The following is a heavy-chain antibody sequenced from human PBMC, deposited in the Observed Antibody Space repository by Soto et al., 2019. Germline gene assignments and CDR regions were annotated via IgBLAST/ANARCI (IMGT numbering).Heavy chain of an antibody. J-gene: IGHJ4*02. D-gene: IGHD7-27*01. Sequence: PSETLSLTCAVSGGSISSGGYSGSWIRQPPGKGLEWIGYIYHSGSTYYNPSLKSRVTISVDRSKNQFSLKLSSVTAADTAVYYCARLQGYDKNWDIVDDYWGQGTLVTVSS. CDR2: IYHSGST. V-gene: IGHV4-30-2*01. CDR3: ARLQGYDKNWDIVDDY. CDR1: GGSISSGGYS.